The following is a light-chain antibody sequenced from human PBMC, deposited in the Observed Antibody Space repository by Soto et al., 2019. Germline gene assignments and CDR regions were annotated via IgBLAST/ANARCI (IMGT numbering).Light chain of an antibody. Sequence: IQMTHSPSTLSASVGDRVIITCRASQGISSYLAWYQQKPGKAPKLLIYAASTLQSGVPSRFSGSGSGTDFTLTISCLQSEDFATYYCQQYYSYPGTFGPGTKVDIK. V-gene: IGKV1-8*01. CDR1: QGISSY. CDR3: QQYYSYPGT. CDR2: AAS. J-gene: IGKJ3*01.